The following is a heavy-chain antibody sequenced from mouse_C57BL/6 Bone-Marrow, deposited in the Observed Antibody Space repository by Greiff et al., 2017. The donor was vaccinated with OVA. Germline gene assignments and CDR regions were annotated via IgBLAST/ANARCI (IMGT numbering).Heavy chain of an antibody. CDR2: ISDGGSYT. CDR1: GFTFSSYA. J-gene: IGHJ4*01. V-gene: IGHV5-4*01. Sequence: EVKVVESGGGLVKPGGSLKLSCAASGFTFSSYAMSWVRQTPEKRLEWVATISDGGSYTYYPDNVKGRFTISRDNAKNNLYLQMSHLQSEDTAVYYCARDAMDDWGQGTSVTVSS. CDR3: ARDAMDD.